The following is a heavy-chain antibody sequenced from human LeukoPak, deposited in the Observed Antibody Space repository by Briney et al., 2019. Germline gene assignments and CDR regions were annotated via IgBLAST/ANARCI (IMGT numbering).Heavy chain of an antibody. CDR2: ITASGDST. V-gene: IGHV3-23*01. CDR1: GFTFSDFV. D-gene: IGHD2-15*01. CDR3: ARRDIVVVVSASDY. J-gene: IGHJ4*02. Sequence: GGSLRLSCAASGFTFSDFVMIWLRKAPGRAVEGVSGITASGDSTFYGNSVRGRFTMSRDNSKNTVYLQMNSLRVDETAVYYCARRDIVVVVSASDYWGQGTLVTVSS.